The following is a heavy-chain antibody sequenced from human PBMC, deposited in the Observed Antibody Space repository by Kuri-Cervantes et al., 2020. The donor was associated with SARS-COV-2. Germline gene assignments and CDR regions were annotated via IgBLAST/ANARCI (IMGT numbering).Heavy chain of an antibody. CDR2: IYYDGRT. CDR1: GGSFSAYY. V-gene: IGHV4-34*01. J-gene: IGHJ4*02. Sequence: GSLRLSCAVYGGSFSAYYWGWIRQPPGKGLEFIGTIYYDGRTYYNTSLKSRVTISVDTSKNQFSLKLSSVTAADTAVYYCARHDYWGQGTLVTVSS. CDR3: ARHDY.